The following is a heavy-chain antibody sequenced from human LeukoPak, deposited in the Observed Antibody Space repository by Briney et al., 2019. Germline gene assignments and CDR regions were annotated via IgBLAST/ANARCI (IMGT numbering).Heavy chain of an antibody. CDR3: AKSIRGVILDY. D-gene: IGHD3-10*01. CDR1: GFTFDDYA. V-gene: IGHV3-9*01. J-gene: IGHJ4*02. Sequence: GRSLRLSCAASGFTFDDYAMHWVRQTPGKGLEWVSSISWNSDNIDYADSVKGRFTISRNNGRNSLYLQMSSLRAEDTAFYYCAKSIRGVILDYWGQGALVTVSS. CDR2: ISWNSDNI.